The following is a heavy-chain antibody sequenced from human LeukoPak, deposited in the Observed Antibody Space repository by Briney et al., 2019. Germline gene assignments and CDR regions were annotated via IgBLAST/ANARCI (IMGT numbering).Heavy chain of an antibody. CDR1: GYTFTSYG. CDR3: ARGPRDYDFWSGYFQH. Sequence: ASVKVSCKASGYTFTSYGISWVRQAPGQGLEWMGWISAYNGNTNYAQKLQGRVTMTTDTSTSTAYMELRSLRSDDTAVYYCARGPRDYDFWSGYFQHWGQGTLVTVSS. V-gene: IGHV1-18*01. J-gene: IGHJ1*01. CDR2: ISAYNGNT. D-gene: IGHD3-3*01.